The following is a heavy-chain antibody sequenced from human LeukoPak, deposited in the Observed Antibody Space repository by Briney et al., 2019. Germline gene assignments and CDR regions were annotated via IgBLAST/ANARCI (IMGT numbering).Heavy chain of an antibody. J-gene: IGHJ3*02. Sequence: SVKVSCKASGGTFSSYAISGVRQAPGQGLEWMGGIIPIFGTANYAQKFQGRVTITTDESTSTAYMELSSLRSEDTAVYYCARETYRGGAFDIWGQGTMVTVSS. CDR3: ARETYRGGAFDI. V-gene: IGHV1-69*05. D-gene: IGHD1-14*01. CDR1: GGTFSSYA. CDR2: IIPIFGTA.